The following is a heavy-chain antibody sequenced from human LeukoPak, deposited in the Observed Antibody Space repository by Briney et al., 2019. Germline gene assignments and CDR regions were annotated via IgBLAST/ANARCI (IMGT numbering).Heavy chain of an antibody. CDR1: GYTFTSYA. J-gene: IGHJ4*02. CDR3: ARDPRGHYCSGGSCYDADFDY. D-gene: IGHD2-15*01. CDR2: ISYDGSNK. V-gene: IGHV3-30*04. Sequence: SCKASGYTFTSYAMHWVRQAPGKGLEWVAVISYDGSNKYYADSVKGRFTISRDNSKNTLYLQMNSLRAEDTAVYYCARDPRGHYCSGGSCYDADFDYWGQGTLVTVSS.